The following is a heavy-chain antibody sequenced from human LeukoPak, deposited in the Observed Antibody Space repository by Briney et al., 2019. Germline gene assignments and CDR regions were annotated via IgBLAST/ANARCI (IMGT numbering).Heavy chain of an antibody. CDR1: GFTFSSYS. J-gene: IGHJ4*02. CDR2: ISSSSSYI. D-gene: IGHD3-22*01. CDR3: ARGADYDSSGYYYTYFDY. V-gene: IGHV3-21*01. Sequence: GGSLRLSCAAYGFTFSSYSMNWVRQAPGKGLEWVSSISSSSSYIYYADSVKGRFTISRDNAKNSLYLQMNSLRAEDTAVYYCARGADYDSSGYYYTYFDYWGQGTLVTVSS.